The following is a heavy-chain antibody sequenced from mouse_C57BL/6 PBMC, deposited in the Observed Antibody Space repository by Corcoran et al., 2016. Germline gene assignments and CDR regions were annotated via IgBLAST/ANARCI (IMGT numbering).Heavy chain of an antibody. CDR2: INTYSGVP. D-gene: IGHD2-10*01. Sequence: QIQLVQSGPELKKPGEPVKISCKASGYTFKTYGMSWLKQAQGKGLKWMGWINTYSGVPTYADDFKGRFAFSLETSASTAYLQINNLKNEYTATYFWSGRPTMVMDYCCQGTSVTVSS. V-gene: IGHV9-3*01. J-gene: IGHJ4*01. CDR3: SGRPTMVMDY. CDR1: GYTFKTYG.